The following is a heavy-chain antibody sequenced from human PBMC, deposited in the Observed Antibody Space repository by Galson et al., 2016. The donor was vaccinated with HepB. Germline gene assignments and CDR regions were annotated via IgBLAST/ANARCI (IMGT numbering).Heavy chain of an antibody. CDR1: GFIVSSHY. D-gene: IGHD6-19*01. CDR3: ARLGDDSGGWHSFDY. J-gene: IGHJ4*02. V-gene: IGHV3-53*01. Sequence: SLRLSCAGSGFIVSSHYMNWVRQPPGKGLEWVAIIYSGGATYYADSVKGRFTISRDNSKNTLHLQMNSLRAEDTAIYYCARLGDDSGGWHSFDYWGQGTLVTVSS. CDR2: IYSGGAT.